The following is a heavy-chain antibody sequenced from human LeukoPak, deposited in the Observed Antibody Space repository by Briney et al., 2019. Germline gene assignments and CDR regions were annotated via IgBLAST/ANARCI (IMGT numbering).Heavy chain of an antibody. CDR1: GYTFTGYY. V-gene: IGHV1-2*02. Sequence: GASVKVSCKASGYTFTGYYMHGVRQAPGQGLEWMGWINPNSGGTNYAQKFQGRVTMTRDTSISTAYMELSRLRSDDTAVYYCARGPLRDYYDSSGGGDYWGQGTLVTVSS. J-gene: IGHJ4*02. CDR3: ARGPLRDYYDSSGGGDY. D-gene: IGHD3-22*01. CDR2: INPNSGGT.